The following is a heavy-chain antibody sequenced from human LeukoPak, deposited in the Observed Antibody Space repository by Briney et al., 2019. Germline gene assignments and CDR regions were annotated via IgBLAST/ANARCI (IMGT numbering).Heavy chain of an antibody. D-gene: IGHD5-18*01. J-gene: IGHJ4*02. CDR1: GFTFDDYA. Sequence: QAGGSLRLSCAASGFTFDDYAMHWVRQAPGKGLEWVSGISWNSGSIGYADSVKGRFTISRDNAKNSLYLQMNSLRAEDTALYYCAKDLYSYGNMEFDYWGQGTLVTVSS. CDR2: ISWNSGSI. CDR3: AKDLYSYGNMEFDY. V-gene: IGHV3-9*01.